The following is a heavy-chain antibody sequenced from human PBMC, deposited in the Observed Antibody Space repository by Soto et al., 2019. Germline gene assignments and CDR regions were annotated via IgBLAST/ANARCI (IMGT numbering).Heavy chain of an antibody. D-gene: IGHD2-15*01. CDR1: GFTFSTFW. V-gene: IGHV3-74*01. J-gene: IGHJ4*02. CDR3: ARALGYDPY. CDR2: IKSDESSA. Sequence: GSLTLSCAASGFTFSTFWMHCVRQAPGKGLVWVSRIKSDESSATYADSVKGRFTISRDNARNTLYLQMNSLRADDTGVYYCARALGYDPYWGQGTLVTVSS.